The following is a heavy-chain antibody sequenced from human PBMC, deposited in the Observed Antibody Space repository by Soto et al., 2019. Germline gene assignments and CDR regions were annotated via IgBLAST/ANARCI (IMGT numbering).Heavy chain of an antibody. Sequence: LRLPYSASWFTFRSHGMRWVRKNQGKGLEWVAVISYDGSNKYYADSVKGRFTISRDNSKNTLYLQMNSLRAEDTAVYYCAKVAGSIAAADVMAVWGKGTSVTGSP. CDR3: AKVAGSIAAADVMAV. CDR1: WFTFRSHG. CDR2: ISYDGSNK. V-gene: IGHV3-30*18. D-gene: IGHD6-13*01. J-gene: IGHJ6*04.